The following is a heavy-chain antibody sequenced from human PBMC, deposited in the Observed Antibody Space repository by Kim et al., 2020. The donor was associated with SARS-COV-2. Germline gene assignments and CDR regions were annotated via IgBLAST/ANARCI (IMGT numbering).Heavy chain of an antibody. CDR1: GYSFTSYW. Sequence: GESLKISCKGSGYSFTSYWISWVRQMPGKGLEWMGRIDPSDSYTNYSPSFQGHVTISADKSISTAYLQWSSLKASDTAMYYCARHGRDYGDLGVNFDYWGQGTLVTVSS. J-gene: IGHJ4*02. CDR3: ARHGRDYGDLGVNFDY. CDR2: IDPSDSYT. D-gene: IGHD4-17*01. V-gene: IGHV5-10-1*01.